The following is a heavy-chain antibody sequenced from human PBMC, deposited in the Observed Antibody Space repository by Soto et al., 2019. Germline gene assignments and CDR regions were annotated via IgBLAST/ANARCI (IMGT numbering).Heavy chain of an antibody. V-gene: IGHV4-31*03. D-gene: IGHD2-15*01. CDR2: IYYSGST. CDR1: GGSISSGGYY. J-gene: IGHJ4*02. Sequence: SETLSLTCTVSGGSISSGGYYWSWIRQHPGRGLEWIGYIYYSGSTYYNPSLKSRVTISVDTSKNQFSLKLSSVTAADTAVDYCARDYCSGGSCSFDYGGQGTLVTVS. CDR3: ARDYCSGGSCSFDY.